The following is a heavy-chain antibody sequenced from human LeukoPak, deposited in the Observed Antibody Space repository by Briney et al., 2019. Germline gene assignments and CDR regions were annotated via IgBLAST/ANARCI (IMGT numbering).Heavy chain of an antibody. CDR2: ISSNGGST. Sequence: PGGSLRLSCAASGFTFSSYAMHWVRQAPGKGLEYVSAISSNGGSTYYANSVKGRFTISRDNSKNTLYLRMGSLRAEDMAVYYCARAKYYDSSGYYQGFFDYWGQGTLVTDSS. D-gene: IGHD3-22*01. J-gene: IGHJ4*02. CDR3: ARAKYYDSSGYYQGFFDY. V-gene: IGHV3-64*01. CDR1: GFTFSSYA.